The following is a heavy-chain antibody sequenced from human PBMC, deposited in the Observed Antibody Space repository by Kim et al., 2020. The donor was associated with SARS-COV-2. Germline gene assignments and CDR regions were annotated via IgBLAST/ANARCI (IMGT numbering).Heavy chain of an antibody. CDR3: VKEGAASIDY. CDR1: GFTFSNAW. Sequence: GGSLRLSCAASGFTFSNAWMSWVRQAPGKGLEWVGRIKNKADGGTTDYAAPVKGRFTISRDDSKKTLYLQMNSLKTEDTAVYYCVKEGAASIDYWGQGTLVTVSS. D-gene: IGHD2-2*01. CDR2: IKNKADGGTT. J-gene: IGHJ4*02. V-gene: IGHV3-15*01.